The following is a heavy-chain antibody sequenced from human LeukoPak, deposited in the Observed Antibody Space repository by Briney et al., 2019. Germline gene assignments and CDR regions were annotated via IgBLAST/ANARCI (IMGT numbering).Heavy chain of an antibody. J-gene: IGHJ2*01. D-gene: IGHD5-18*01. CDR2: ISGRGDIT. CDR1: GFNFRNFA. Sequence: GGSLRLSCSASGFNFRNFAMSWVRQAPGRGLEWVSAISGRGDITYSADSVKGRFTISRDNSRNTLSLQMNSLRGEDTAVYYSAKDRGYTYALQAYYFDLWGRGTLVTVSS. V-gene: IGHV3-23*01. CDR3: AKDRGYTYALQAYYFDL.